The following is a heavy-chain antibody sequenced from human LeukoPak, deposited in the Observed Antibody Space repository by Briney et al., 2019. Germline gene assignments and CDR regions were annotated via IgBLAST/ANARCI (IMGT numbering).Heavy chain of an antibody. J-gene: IGHJ5*02. CDR1: GYTFTSYG. Sequence: ASVKVSCKASGYTFTSYGLHWVRQAPGQRLEWMGWINAGDGDTKYSQKFQGRVTITRDTSASTAYMELSSLISEDTAVYYCARTYGSGTYYNVIDPWGQGTLVTVSS. CDR2: INAGDGDT. V-gene: IGHV1-3*01. CDR3: ARTYGSGTYYNVIDP. D-gene: IGHD3-10*01.